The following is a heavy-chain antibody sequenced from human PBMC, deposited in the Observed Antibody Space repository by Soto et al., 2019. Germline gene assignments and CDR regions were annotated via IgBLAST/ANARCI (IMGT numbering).Heavy chain of an antibody. J-gene: IGHJ5*02. CDR3: ARSPLEGLFVSWFDP. D-gene: IGHD3-3*01. Sequence: QVQLVESGGGVVQPGRSLRLSCAASGFTFSSYAMHWVRQAPGKGLEWVAVISYDGSNKYYADSVKGRFTISRDNSKNTLYLQMSSLRAEDTAVYYCARSPLEGLFVSWFDPWGQGTLVTVSS. V-gene: IGHV3-30-3*01. CDR2: ISYDGSNK. CDR1: GFTFSSYA.